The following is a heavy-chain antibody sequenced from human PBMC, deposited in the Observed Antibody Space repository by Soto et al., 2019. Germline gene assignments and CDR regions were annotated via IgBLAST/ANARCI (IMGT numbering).Heavy chain of an antibody. V-gene: IGHV4-34*01. Sequence: SETLSLTCAVYGGSFSGYYWSWIRQPPGKGLEWIGEINHSGSTNYNPSLKSRVTISVDTSKNQFSLKLSSVTAADTAVYYCARETLAVAGTRWFEPWGQGTLVTV. CDR1: GGSFSGYY. J-gene: IGHJ5*02. D-gene: IGHD6-19*01. CDR3: ARETLAVAGTRWFEP. CDR2: INHSGST.